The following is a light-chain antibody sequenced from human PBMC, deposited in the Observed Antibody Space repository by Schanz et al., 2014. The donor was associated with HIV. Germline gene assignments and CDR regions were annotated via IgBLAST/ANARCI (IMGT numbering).Light chain of an antibody. CDR3: QSYDSGLSGIL. CDR2: GNN. V-gene: IGLV1-40*01. Sequence: QSVLTQPPSVSGAPGQRVTISCTGSSSNIGAGYDVHWYKQLPETAPKLLMFGNNNRPSGVPDRYSGSKSDTSASLAITGLQAEDEADFFCQSYDSGLSGILFGGGTKLT. CDR1: SSNIGAGYD. J-gene: IGLJ2*01.